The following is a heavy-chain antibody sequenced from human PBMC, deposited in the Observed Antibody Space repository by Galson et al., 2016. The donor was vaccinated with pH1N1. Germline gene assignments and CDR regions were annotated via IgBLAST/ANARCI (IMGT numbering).Heavy chain of an antibody. CDR1: GYTFIDYP. J-gene: IGHJ4*02. CDR2: IHTGTGDT. V-gene: IGHV1-3*04. CDR3: AANAFDY. Sequence: SVKVSCKASGYTFIDYPMHWVRQAPGQGLGWMGWIHTGTGDTRYSPKFQGRVTLTRDTSATTTYLELRGLGFQDTAVFYCAANAFDYWGQGTLVTVSP.